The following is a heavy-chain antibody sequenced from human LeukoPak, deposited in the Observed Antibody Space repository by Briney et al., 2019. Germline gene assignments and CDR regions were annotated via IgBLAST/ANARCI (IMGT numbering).Heavy chain of an antibody. CDR2: INPHSGGT. V-gene: IGHV1-2*02. Sequence: GASVKVSCKASGYTFTDYYIYWVRQAPGQGLEWMGWINPHSGGTNYAQKFQDRVTVTRDTSISTAYMDLSRLTSDDTAVYCCARAHYSSTWFPFDYWGQGTLLTVSS. CDR1: GYTFTDYY. CDR3: ARAHYSSTWFPFDY. J-gene: IGHJ4*02. D-gene: IGHD6-13*01.